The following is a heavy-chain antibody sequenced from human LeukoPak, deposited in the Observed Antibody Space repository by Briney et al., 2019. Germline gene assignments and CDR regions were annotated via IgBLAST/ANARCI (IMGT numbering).Heavy chain of an antibody. Sequence: SETLSLTCFVSGGSISSGSDYWGWVRQPPGKGLEWIGSVYYSGSTHYNPSLRSRVTISVDTSKNQFSLKLNSVTAADTAVYYCARGGKAAVRFDLWGRGTLVTVSS. CDR1: GGSISSGSDY. D-gene: IGHD2-15*01. CDR2: VYYSGST. CDR3: ARGGKAAVRFDL. J-gene: IGHJ2*01. V-gene: IGHV4-39*01.